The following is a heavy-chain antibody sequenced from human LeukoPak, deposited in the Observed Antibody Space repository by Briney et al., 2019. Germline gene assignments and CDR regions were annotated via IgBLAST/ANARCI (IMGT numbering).Heavy chain of an antibody. CDR2: IYSGGST. V-gene: IGHV3-53*01. Sequence: GGSLRLSCAASGFTVSSNYMSWVRQAPGKGLEWVSIIYSGGSTFYADSVKGRFTISRDNSKNTLYLQMNSLRAEDTAVYYCARGGSYLSAFDNWGQGTMVTVSS. CDR1: GFTVSSNY. D-gene: IGHD1-26*01. J-gene: IGHJ3*02. CDR3: ARGGSYLSAFDN.